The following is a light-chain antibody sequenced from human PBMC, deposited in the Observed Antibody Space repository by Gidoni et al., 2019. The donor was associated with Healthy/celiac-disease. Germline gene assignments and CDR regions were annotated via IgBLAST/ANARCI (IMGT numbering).Light chain of an antibody. CDR2: DAS. CDR3: QQRSNWPPSIT. CDR1: QSVSSY. Sequence: EIVLTQSPATLSLSPGERATLSCRASQSVSSYLAWYQQKPGQAPRLLIYDASNRATGSPARFRGSGSGTDFTLTISSLEPEDFAVYYCQQRSNWPPSITFXXXTRLEIK. V-gene: IGKV3-11*01. J-gene: IGKJ5*01.